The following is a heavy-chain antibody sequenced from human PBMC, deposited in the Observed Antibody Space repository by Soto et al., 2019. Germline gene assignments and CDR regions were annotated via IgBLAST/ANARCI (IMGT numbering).Heavy chain of an antibody. J-gene: IGHJ4*02. Sequence: SLRLSCASSVFTFDDYAMHCVRQSPGKCLEWVSGISWNSGSIGYADSVKGRFTISRDNAKNSLYLQMNSLRAEDTALYYCAKDLNPHMGQMVYAHQPAFQYLGQGTLVNVSS. CDR1: VFTFDDYA. V-gene: IGHV3-9*01. CDR2: ISWNSGSI. CDR3: AKDLNPHMGQMVYAHQPAFQY. D-gene: IGHD2-8*01.